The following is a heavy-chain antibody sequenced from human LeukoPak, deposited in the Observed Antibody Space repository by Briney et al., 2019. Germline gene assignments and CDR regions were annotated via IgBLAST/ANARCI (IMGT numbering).Heavy chain of an antibody. CDR2: ISGTGGHT. D-gene: IGHD6-19*01. CDR3: ARDISAVAGTEPGDY. Sequence: GSLRLSCAASEFTFSRYAMNWVRQAPGKGLEWVSTISGTGGHTYYADSVKGRFTISRDNAKNSLYLQMNSLRAEDTAVYYCARDISAVAGTEPGDYWGQGTLVTVSS. V-gene: IGHV3-21*01. J-gene: IGHJ4*02. CDR1: EFTFSRYA.